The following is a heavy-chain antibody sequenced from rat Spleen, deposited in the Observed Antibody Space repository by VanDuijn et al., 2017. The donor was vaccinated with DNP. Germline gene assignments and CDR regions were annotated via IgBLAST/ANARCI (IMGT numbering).Heavy chain of an antibody. J-gene: IGHJ2*01. CDR3: ATRDGGY. Sequence: EAQLVESGGGLVQPGRSLKLSCEASGFTFSDSYMAWVRQAPTEGLEWVASINYEGDKAFYRDSVKGRFTISRDNAKSTLYLQMDSLRSEDTATYYCATRDGGYWGQGVMVTVSS. D-gene: IGHD1-11*01. V-gene: IGHV5-20*01. CDR1: GFTFSDSY. CDR2: INYEGDKA.